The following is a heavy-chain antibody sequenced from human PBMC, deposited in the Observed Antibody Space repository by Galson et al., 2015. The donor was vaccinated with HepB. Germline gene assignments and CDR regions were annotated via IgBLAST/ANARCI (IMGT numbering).Heavy chain of an antibody. CDR1: GFTFSSYG. V-gene: IGHV3-30*04. J-gene: IGHJ4*02. D-gene: IGHD6-25*01. CDR3: ASSLAATLYFDY. Sequence: SLRLSCAASGFTFSSYGMHWVRQAPGKGLEWVAGILYDGSNKQYADSVKGRLTISRDNSKNTLYLQMNSLKASDTAIYYCASSLAATLYFDYWGQGTLVTVSP. CDR2: ILYDGSNK.